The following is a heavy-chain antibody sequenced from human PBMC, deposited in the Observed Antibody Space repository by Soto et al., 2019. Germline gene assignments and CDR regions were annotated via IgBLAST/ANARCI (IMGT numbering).Heavy chain of an antibody. CDR3: SSLEGLATLSYYVAV. CDR1: DDSINSDKYY. CDR2: IYYRGNA. J-gene: IGHJ4*02. D-gene: IGHD3-9*01. Sequence: QLQLQESGPGLVKPSETLSLTCSVSDDSINSDKYYWGWIRQPPGKGLEWIGSIYYRGNAYYNPSLQTRVSMALDKSRSQFSVKVNSMNAADSAVYFCSSLEGLATLSYYVAVWGPGALVTVAS. V-gene: IGHV4-39*01.